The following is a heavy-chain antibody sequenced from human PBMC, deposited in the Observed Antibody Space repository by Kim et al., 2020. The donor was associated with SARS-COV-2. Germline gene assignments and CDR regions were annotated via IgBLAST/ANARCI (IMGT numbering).Heavy chain of an antibody. CDR1: GYSFTSSW. Sequence: GESLKISCEASGYSFTSSWIGWVRQMPGKGLEWMGIIYPGDSEIRYSPSLRGQVTISADRSTTTAYLQWNSLKASDTAMYYCARLWRASKYNTYGGMDVGGQVTTVGVSS. D-gene: IGHD5-18*01. V-gene: IGHV5-51*01. CDR2: IYPGDSEI. CDR3: ARLWRASKYNTYGGMDV. J-gene: IGHJ6*02.